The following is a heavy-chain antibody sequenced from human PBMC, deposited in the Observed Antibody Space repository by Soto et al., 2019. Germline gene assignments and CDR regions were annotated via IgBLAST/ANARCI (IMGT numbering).Heavy chain of an antibody. CDR2: ISGSGGST. D-gene: IGHD3-22*01. CDR1: GFTFSSYA. CDR3: AKDRYTMIVVPTPFDY. J-gene: IGHJ4*02. Sequence: GGSLRLSCAASGFTFSSYAMSWVRQSPGEGLEWVSAISGSGGSTYYADSVKGRFTISRDNSKNTLYLQMNSLRAEDTAVYYCAKDRYTMIVVPTPFDYWGQGTLVTVSS. V-gene: IGHV3-23*01.